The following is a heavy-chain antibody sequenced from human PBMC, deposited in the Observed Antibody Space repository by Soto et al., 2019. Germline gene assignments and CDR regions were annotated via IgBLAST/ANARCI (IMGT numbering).Heavy chain of an antibody. Sequence: QVQLQESGPGLVKPSETLSLTCTVSGGSISSYYWSWIRQPPGKGLEWIGYIYYSGSTNYNPPLXSXVXIXIDTSKTQFSLKLSSVTAADTAVYYCARRYGSCFDYWGQGTLVTVSS. CDR1: GGSISSYY. V-gene: IGHV4-59*08. D-gene: IGHD5-18*01. CDR3: ARRYGSCFDY. J-gene: IGHJ4*02. CDR2: IYYSGST.